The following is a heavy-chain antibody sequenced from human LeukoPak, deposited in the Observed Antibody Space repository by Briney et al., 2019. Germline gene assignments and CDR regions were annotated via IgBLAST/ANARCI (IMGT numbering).Heavy chain of an antibody. CDR2: IYYSGST. J-gene: IGHJ4*02. CDR3: AREDSSGRDGIDY. Sequence: PSETLSLTCTVSGGSISSGDYYWSWIRQPPGKGLEWIGYIYYSGSTYYNPSLKSRVTISVDTSENQFSLKLSSVTAADTAVYYCAREDSSGRDGIDYWGQGTLVTVSS. V-gene: IGHV4-30-4*01. CDR1: GGSISSGDYY. D-gene: IGHD3-22*01.